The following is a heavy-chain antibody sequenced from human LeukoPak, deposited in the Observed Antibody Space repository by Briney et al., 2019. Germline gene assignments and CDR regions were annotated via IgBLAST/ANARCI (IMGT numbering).Heavy chain of an antibody. D-gene: IGHD4-17*01. Sequence: SETLSLTCTVSGGSISSYYWSWIRQPPGKGLEWIGYIYYSGSTNYNPSLKSRVTISVDTSKSQFSLKLSSVTAADTAVYYCARHDYGDYVDYWGQGTLVTVSS. CDR2: IYYSGST. CDR1: GGSISSYY. CDR3: ARHDYGDYVDY. V-gene: IGHV4-59*08. J-gene: IGHJ4*02.